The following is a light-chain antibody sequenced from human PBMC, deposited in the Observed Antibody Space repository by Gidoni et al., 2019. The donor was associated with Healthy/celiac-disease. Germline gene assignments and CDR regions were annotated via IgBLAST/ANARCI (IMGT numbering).Light chain of an antibody. Sequence: SVLTQPPSASGTPGQRVTISCSGSSSNIGSNTVNWYQQLPGTAPKLLIYSNNQRPSGVPDRFSGSKSGTSASLAISGLQSEDEADYYWAAWDDSLNAVVFGGGTKLTVL. CDR3: AAWDDSLNAVV. CDR2: SNN. J-gene: IGLJ2*01. V-gene: IGLV1-44*01. CDR1: SSNIGSNT.